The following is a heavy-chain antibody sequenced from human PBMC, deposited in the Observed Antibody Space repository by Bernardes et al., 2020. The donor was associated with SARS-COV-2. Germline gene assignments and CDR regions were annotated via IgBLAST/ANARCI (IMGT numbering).Heavy chain of an antibody. CDR1: GYTFTSYG. CDR3: ARDRLMVRGVISSHYYYGMDV. V-gene: IGHV1-18*01. J-gene: IGHJ6*02. CDR2: ISAYNGTK. D-gene: IGHD3-10*01. Sequence: ASVKVSCKASGYTFTSYGISWVRQAPGQGLEWMGWISAYNGTKNYAQKLQGRVTMTTDTSTSTAYMELRSLRSDDTAVYYCARDRLMVRGVISSHYYYGMDVWGQGTTVTVSS.